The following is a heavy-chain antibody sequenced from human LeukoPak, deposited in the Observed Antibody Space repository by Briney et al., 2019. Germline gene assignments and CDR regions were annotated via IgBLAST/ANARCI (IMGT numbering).Heavy chain of an antibody. V-gene: IGHV3-23*01. D-gene: IGHD4-17*01. CDR2: ISGSGGST. Sequence: GGSLRLSCAASGFTFSSYAMSLVRQAPGKGLEGVSAISGSGGSTDYADSVKGRFTISRDNSKNTLYLQMNSLRAEDTAVYYCAKARVTKISFDYWGQGTLVTVSS. J-gene: IGHJ4*02. CDR1: GFTFSSYA. CDR3: AKARVTKISFDY.